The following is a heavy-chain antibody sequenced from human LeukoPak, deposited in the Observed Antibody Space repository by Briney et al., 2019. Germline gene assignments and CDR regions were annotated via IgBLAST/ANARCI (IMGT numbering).Heavy chain of an antibody. CDR2: IRYDGSNE. CDR1: GFTFSSYG. V-gene: IGHV3-30*02. D-gene: IGHD7-27*01. CDR3: AKDAGITGEPQPDY. J-gene: IGHJ4*02. Sequence: GGSLRLSCAASGFTFSSYGMHWVRQAPGKGLQWVAFIRYDGSNEYYADSVKGRFTISRDNSKNTLYLQMNSLRAEDTAIYYCAKDAGITGEPQPDYWGQGTLVPVSS.